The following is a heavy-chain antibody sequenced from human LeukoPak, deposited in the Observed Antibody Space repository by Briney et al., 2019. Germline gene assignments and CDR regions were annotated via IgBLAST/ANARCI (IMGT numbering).Heavy chain of an antibody. D-gene: IGHD1-26*01. V-gene: IGHV1-69*05. Sequence: GASVKVSCKASGGTFSSYAISWVRQAPGQGLEWMGGIIPIFGTANYAQRFQGRVTITTDESTSTAYMELSSLRSEDTAVYYCARGWYSGSYFEYFRHWGQGTLVTVSS. CDR2: IIPIFGTA. CDR1: GGTFSSYA. CDR3: ARGWYSGSYFEYFRH. J-gene: IGHJ1*01.